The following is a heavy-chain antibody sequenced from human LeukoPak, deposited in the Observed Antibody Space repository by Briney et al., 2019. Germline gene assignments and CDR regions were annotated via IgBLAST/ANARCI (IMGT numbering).Heavy chain of an antibody. J-gene: IGHJ5*02. Sequence: PSETLSLTCAVYGGSFSGYYWSWIRQPPGKGLEWIGEINHSGSTNYNPSLKSRVTISVDTSKNQFSLKLSSVTAADTAVYYCARAVGDIVVVPAARPWFDPWGQGTLVTVSS. D-gene: IGHD2-2*01. CDR3: ARAVGDIVVVPAARPWFDP. CDR1: GGSFSGYY. V-gene: IGHV4-34*01. CDR2: INHSGST.